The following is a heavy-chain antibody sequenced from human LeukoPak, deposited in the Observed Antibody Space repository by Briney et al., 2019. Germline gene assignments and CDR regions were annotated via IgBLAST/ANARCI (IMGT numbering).Heavy chain of an antibody. CDR3: AKVDGQFVGP. J-gene: IGHJ5*02. V-gene: IGHV3-23*01. CDR2: INGGGTRT. CDR1: GFTFRNYA. D-gene: IGHD3-10*01. Sequence: GGSLRLSCAASGFTFRNYAMTWVRQAPGKGLEWVSTINGGGTRTYYADSVRGRFTISRDNSKNTLYLQMNSLRPEDTAVYYCAKVDGQFVGPWGQGTLVIVSS.